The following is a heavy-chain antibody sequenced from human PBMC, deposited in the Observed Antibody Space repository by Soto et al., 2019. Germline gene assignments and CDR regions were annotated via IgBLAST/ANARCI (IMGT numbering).Heavy chain of an antibody. J-gene: IGHJ3*02. D-gene: IGHD3-22*01. CDR1: GFTFSSYA. V-gene: IGHV3-30-3*01. Sequence: QANLVESGGGVVQPGRSLRLSCVGSGFTFSSYAMHWVRQAPGKGLEWVAVISYDGSDKYYADSVKGRFTISRDKSKNTLYLQMNSLRTEDTAVYYCARPPVGITMRLVASEIWGQGTMVTVSS. CDR3: ARPPVGITMRLVASEI. CDR2: ISYDGSDK.